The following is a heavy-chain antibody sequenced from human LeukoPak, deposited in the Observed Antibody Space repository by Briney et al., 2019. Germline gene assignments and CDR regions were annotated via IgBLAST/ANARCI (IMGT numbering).Heavy chain of an antibody. V-gene: IGHV4-59*01. CDR3: ARSRDGYNPWDY. CDR2: IYYSGST. D-gene: IGHD5-24*01. CDR1: GVSISSYY. J-gene: IGHJ4*02. Sequence: PSETLCLSCTVSGVSISSYYWSWIRQPPGKGLEWIEYIYYSGSTNYNPSLKSRVTISVDTSKNQFSLKLSSVTAADTAVYYCARSRDGYNPWDYWGQGTLVTVSS.